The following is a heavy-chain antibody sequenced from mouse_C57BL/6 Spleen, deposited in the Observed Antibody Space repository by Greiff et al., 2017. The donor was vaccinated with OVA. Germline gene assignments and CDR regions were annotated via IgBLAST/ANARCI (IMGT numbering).Heavy chain of an antibody. V-gene: IGHV5-17*01. CDR1: GFTFSDYG. CDR3: ARRANWVYFDD. J-gene: IGHJ2*01. CDR2: ISSGSSTI. Sequence: EVKLMESGGGLVKPGGSLKLSCAASGFTFSDYGMHWVRQAPEKGLEWVAYISSGSSTIYYADTVKGRFTISRDNAKNTLFLQMTSMRAEETAMYYCARRANWVYFDDWGQGTTLTVSS. D-gene: IGHD4-1*01.